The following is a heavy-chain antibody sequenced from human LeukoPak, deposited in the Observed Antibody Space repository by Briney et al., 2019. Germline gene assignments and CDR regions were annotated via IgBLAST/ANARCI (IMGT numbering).Heavy chain of an antibody. J-gene: IGHJ4*02. CDR3: ARGIAVAAFFDY. Sequence: AAVKVSCKASGYTFTGYYMHWVRQAPGQGLEWMGWINPNSGGTNYAQKFQGRVTMTRDTSISTAYMELSRLRSDDTAVYYCARGIAVAAFFDYWGQGTLVTVSS. CDR1: GYTFTGYY. D-gene: IGHD6-19*01. CDR2: INPNSGGT. V-gene: IGHV1-2*02.